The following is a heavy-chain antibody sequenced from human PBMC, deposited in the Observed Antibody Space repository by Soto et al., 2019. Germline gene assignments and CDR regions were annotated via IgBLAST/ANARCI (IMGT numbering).Heavy chain of an antibody. J-gene: IGHJ4*02. V-gene: IGHV3-30*18. CDR3: ANSGRCNGRNCLPPFHA. Sequence: SLRLSCEASGLTLSRYGVHWVRQAPGKGLEWVASMTYDGGEKYYADSVKGRFTISRDNSRNTVSLQLNSLRAADKALYYCANSGRCNGRNCLPPFHAWGQRTLVTVSS. D-gene: IGHD2-15*01. CDR1: GLTLSRYG. CDR2: MTYDGGEK.